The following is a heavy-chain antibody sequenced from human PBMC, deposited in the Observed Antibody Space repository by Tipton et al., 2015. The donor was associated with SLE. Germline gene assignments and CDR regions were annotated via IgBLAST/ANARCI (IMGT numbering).Heavy chain of an antibody. CDR3: ASRVGGYYYMDV. V-gene: IGHV4-31*03. Sequence: LRLSCTVPGGSISSGGYYWSWIRQHPGKGLEWIGYIYYSGSTYYNPSLKSRVTISVDTSKNQFSLKLSSVTAADTAVYYCASRVGGYYYMDVWGKGTTVTVSS. CDR1: GGSISSGGYY. J-gene: IGHJ6*03. CDR2: IYYSGST.